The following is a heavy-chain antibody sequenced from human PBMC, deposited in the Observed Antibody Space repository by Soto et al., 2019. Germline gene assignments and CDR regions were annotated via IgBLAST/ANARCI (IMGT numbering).Heavy chain of an antibody. CDR1: GFTFSRYN. Sequence: GSLRLSCVASGFTFSRYNMNWVRQAPVKGLEWVSYISSSSSTIYYADSVKGRFTISRDNAKNSLYLQMSSLRDEDTAVYYCARDTTLHESDYWGPGTLVPVSS. D-gene: IGHD1-26*01. V-gene: IGHV3-48*02. J-gene: IGHJ4*02. CDR3: ARDTTLHESDY. CDR2: ISSSSSTI.